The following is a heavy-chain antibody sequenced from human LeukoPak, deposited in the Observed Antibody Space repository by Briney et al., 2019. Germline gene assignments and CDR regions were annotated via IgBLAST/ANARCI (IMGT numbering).Heavy chain of an antibody. CDR3: ARVGRAVAR. CDR1: GGSFSGYY. V-gene: IGHV4-34*01. D-gene: IGHD6-19*01. CDR2: INHSGST. Sequence: SETLSLTCAVYGGSFSGYYWSWIRQPPGKGLEWIGEINHSGSTNYNLSLKSRVTISVDTSKNQFSLKLSSVTAADTAVYYCARVGRAVARWAQGTLVTVSS. J-gene: IGHJ4*02.